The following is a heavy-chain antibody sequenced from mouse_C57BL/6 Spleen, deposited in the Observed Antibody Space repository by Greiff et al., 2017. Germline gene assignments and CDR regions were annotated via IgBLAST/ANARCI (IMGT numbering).Heavy chain of an antibody. CDR2: ISYDGSN. Sequence: EVKLQESGPGLVKPSQSLSLTCSVTGYSITSGYYWNWIRQFPGNKLEWMGYISYDGSNNYNPSLKNRISITRDTSKNQFFLKLNSVTTEDTATYYCASLYSGYYFDYWGQGTTLTVSS. J-gene: IGHJ2*01. V-gene: IGHV3-6*01. CDR1: GYSITSGYY. CDR3: ASLYSGYYFDY. D-gene: IGHD3-2*02.